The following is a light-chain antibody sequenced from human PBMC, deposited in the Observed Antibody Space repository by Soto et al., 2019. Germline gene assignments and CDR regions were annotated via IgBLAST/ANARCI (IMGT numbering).Light chain of an antibody. J-gene: IGLJ2*01. CDR3: QSFDYSLSAVV. CDR2: RDT. V-gene: IGLV1-40*01. CDR1: SSNIGAGYA. Sequence: QSVLTQPPSVSGAPGQRVTISCSGSSSNIGAGYAVHWYQRLPNTAPKLLIYRDTNRSSGVPDRFSGSKSDTSASLAITGLQSDDQADYVCQSFDYSLSAVVFGGGTKLTVL.